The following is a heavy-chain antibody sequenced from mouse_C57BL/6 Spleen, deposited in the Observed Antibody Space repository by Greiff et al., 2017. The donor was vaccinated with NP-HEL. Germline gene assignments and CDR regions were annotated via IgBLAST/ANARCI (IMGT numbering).Heavy chain of an antibody. V-gene: IGHV1-15*01. J-gene: IGHJ3*01. D-gene: IGHD2-4*01. CDR3: TRGHDYDGGFAY. CDR2: IDPETGGT. Sequence: QVQLQQSGAELVRPGASVTLSCKASGYTFTDYEMHWVKQTPVHGLEWIGAIDPETGGTAYNQKFKGKAILTADKSSSTAYMELRSLTSEDSAVYYCTRGHDYDGGFAYWGQGTLVTVSA. CDR1: GYTFTDYE.